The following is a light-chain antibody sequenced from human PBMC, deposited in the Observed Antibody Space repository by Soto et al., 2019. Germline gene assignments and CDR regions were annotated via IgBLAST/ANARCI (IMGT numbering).Light chain of an antibody. CDR3: QQSYGTPII. Sequence: DIQMTQSPFSLSAPVGDRVTITCRASQSISNYLNWYQQKQGKAPKLLIYAASTLQSGVPSRFSGSGSGTDFTLTISSLQPEDSATYYCQQSYGTPIIFGQGPRLDIK. J-gene: IGKJ5*01. V-gene: IGKV1-39*01. CDR1: QSISNY. CDR2: AAS.